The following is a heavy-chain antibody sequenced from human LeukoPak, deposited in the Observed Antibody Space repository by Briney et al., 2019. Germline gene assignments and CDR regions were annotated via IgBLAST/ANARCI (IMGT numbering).Heavy chain of an antibody. Sequence: SETLSLTCTVSGGSISSYYWNWMRQPPGKGLEWIRYIYYSGSTNYNPSLKSRVTISVDTSKNQFSLKLSSVTAADTAVYYCARESGYDFPYYYYYGMDVWGQGTTVTVSS. CDR2: IYYSGST. J-gene: IGHJ6*02. CDR3: ARESGYDFPYYYYYGMDV. CDR1: GGSISSYY. V-gene: IGHV4-59*01. D-gene: IGHD5-12*01.